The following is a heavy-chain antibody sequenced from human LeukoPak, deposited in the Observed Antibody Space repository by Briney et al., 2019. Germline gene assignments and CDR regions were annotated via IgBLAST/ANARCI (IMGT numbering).Heavy chain of an antibody. V-gene: IGHV3-53*01. CDR1: GFPVSSNY. CDR2: IYSGGST. J-gene: IGHJ4*02. CDR3: ARAKPKNMVRGLIMRRESRYYFDY. D-gene: IGHD3-10*01. Sequence: GGSLRLSCAASGFPVSSNYMSWVRQAPGKGLEWVSVIYSGGSTYYADSVKGRFTISRDNSKSTLYIQMNSLRAEDTAVYYCARAKPKNMVRGLIMRRESRYYFDYWDQGTLVTVSS.